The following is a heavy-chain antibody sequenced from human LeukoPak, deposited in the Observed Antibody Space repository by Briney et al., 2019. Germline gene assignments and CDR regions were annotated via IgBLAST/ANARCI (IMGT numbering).Heavy chain of an antibody. J-gene: IGHJ3*02. CDR3: AKDPRSIIQAFDI. V-gene: IGHV3-23*01. Sequence: GGSLRLSCAASGFTFTSYAMSWVRRAPGKGLEWVSAISGSGGSTYYAGSVKGRFTISRDNSKNTLYLQMNSLRAEDTAVYYCAKDPRSIIQAFDIWGQGTMVTVSS. CDR1: GFTFTSYA. D-gene: IGHD5-18*01. CDR2: ISGSGGST.